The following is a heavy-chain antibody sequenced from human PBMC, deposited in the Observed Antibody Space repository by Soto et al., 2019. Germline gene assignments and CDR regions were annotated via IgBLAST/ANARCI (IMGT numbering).Heavy chain of an antibody. CDR2: IWYDGSNK. Sequence: QVQLVESGGGVVQPGRSLRLSCAASGFTFSSYGMHWVRQAPGKGLEWVAVIWYDGSNKYYADSVKGRFTISRDKSKNTLYLQMNSLRAEDTAVYYCARDHLYYFDYWGQGTLVTVSS. CDR3: ARDHLYYFDY. V-gene: IGHV3-33*01. J-gene: IGHJ4*02. CDR1: GFTFSSYG.